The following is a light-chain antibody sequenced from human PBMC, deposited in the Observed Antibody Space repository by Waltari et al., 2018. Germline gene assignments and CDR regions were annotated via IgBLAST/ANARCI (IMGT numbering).Light chain of an antibody. CDR1: QDISNY. V-gene: IGKV1-8*01. CDR2: AAS. CDR3: QQYYTYPQT. Sequence: AIRITQSPSSLSASTGDRVTITCRASQDISNYLAWYQQKPGKAPELLIYAASTLQSGVPSRFSGSGSGTDFTLTISCLQSEDFATYDCQQYYTYPQTFGQGTKVEIK. J-gene: IGKJ1*01.